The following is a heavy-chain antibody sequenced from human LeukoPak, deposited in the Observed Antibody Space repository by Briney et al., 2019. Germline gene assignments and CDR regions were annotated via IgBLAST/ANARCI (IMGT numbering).Heavy chain of an antibody. D-gene: IGHD3-9*01. CDR3: VEDRGVDILTAVDFQH. CDR2: ISSHGNST. J-gene: IGHJ1*01. Sequence: GGSLRLSCSASGFTFSGYAMHWVRQAPGKGLEYVSGISSHGNSTYYADSVKGRFTISRDTSKNTLYLQMSSLRAEDTAVYYCVEDRGVDILTAVDFQHWGQGTLVTVSS. V-gene: IGHV3-64D*06. CDR1: GFTFSGYA.